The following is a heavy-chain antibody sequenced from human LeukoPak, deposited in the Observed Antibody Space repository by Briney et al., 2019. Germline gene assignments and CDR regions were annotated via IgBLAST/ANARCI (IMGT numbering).Heavy chain of an antibody. CDR3: ARDGAIFGVGDV. V-gene: IGHV3-33*01. Sequence: GGSLRLSCAASGFTFSSYGMHCVRQAPGKGLEWGAVIWYDGSNKYYAGSVKGRFTISRDNSKNTLYLQMNSLRAEDTAVYYCARDGAIFGVGDVWGQGTTVTVSS. J-gene: IGHJ6*02. CDR1: GFTFSSYG. D-gene: IGHD3-3*01. CDR2: IWYDGSNK.